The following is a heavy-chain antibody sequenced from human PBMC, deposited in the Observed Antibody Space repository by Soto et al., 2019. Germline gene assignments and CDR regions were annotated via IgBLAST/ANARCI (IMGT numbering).Heavy chain of an antibody. D-gene: IGHD1-26*01. Sequence: QVQLVESGGGVVQPGRSLRLSCAASGFTFSSYAMHWVRQAPGKGLEWVAVISNDGSNKDYADSVKGRFIISKDNSKNPLYLQMNSLRAEDTAVYYCARDKRSGSSLRYWGQGTMVTVSS. CDR2: ISNDGSNK. V-gene: IGHV3-30*04. CDR3: ARDKRSGSSLRY. CDR1: GFTFSSYA. J-gene: IGHJ4*02.